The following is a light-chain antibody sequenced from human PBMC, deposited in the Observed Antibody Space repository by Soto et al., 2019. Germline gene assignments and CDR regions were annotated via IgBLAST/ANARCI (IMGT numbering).Light chain of an antibody. CDR1: SNDVGDYNY. V-gene: IGLV2-11*01. Sequence: QSALTQPRSVSGSPGQSVTISCTGTSNDVGDYNYVSWYQHHPGKAPKLMIYDVTKRPSGVPDRFSGSKSGYTASLTISGLQAEDEADYFCCSDAVTSLAVFGGGTKLTVL. CDR3: CSDAVTSLAV. J-gene: IGLJ3*02. CDR2: DVT.